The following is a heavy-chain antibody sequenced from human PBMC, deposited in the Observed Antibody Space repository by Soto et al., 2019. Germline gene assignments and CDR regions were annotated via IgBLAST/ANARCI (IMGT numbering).Heavy chain of an antibody. Sequence: QVQLQESVPGLVKPSETLSLTCTVSGGAVSSGNYYWNWIRQPPGKGLEWIGYISYSGSTNYNPSLKSRVTISVDTSKNQFSLKLSSVTAADTAVYYCARDEFSDYYYYGMDVWGQGTTVTVSS. CDR3: ARDEFSDYYYYGMDV. J-gene: IGHJ6*02. CDR2: ISYSGST. CDR1: GGAVSSGNYY. D-gene: IGHD3-10*01. V-gene: IGHV4-61*01.